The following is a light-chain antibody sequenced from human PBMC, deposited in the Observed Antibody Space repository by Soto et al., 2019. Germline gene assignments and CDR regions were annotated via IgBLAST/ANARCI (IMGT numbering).Light chain of an antibody. CDR3: QQYGSSSYT. V-gene: IGKV3-20*01. J-gene: IGKJ2*01. CDR1: QSISSSY. Sequence: IVWTQSPGTLSLSPGERATLSCRASQSISSSYLAWYQQKPGQAPRLLIYAASSRATGIPDRFSGSGSGTDFTLTISRLEPEDFAVYYCQQYGSSSYTFGQGTQLEIK. CDR2: AAS.